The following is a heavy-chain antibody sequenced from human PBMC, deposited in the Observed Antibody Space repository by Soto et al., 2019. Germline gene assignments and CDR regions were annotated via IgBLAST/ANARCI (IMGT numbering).Heavy chain of an antibody. J-gene: IGHJ4*02. D-gene: IGHD1-26*01. CDR1: GYSFRSYG. CDR3: GIVLSKVGGITAWDY. V-gene: IGHV1-18*01. Sequence: QVHLVQSGAEVKKPGASVKVSCKASGYSFRSYGISWVRQAPGQGLEWMGWISVYNGNTNYAQKIQGRVTMTTDTSTSTAYVELRSLTSDDTAVHHCGIVLSKVGGITAWDYWGQGTLVTVSS. CDR2: ISVYNGNT.